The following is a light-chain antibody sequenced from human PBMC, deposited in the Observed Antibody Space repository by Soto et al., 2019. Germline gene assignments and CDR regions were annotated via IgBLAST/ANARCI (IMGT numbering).Light chain of an antibody. V-gene: IGKV1-5*01. CDR3: PHYNSYSEA. Sequence: DIQMTQFPSTLSASVGDGVTITFRASQSISNRLAWYQQRPGKAPKYLIYDASALPRGVPSRFRGSGSGTEFTLTISSLQPDDFETYYCPHYNSYSEAFGQGTKVDIK. J-gene: IGKJ1*01. CDR1: QSISNR. CDR2: DAS.